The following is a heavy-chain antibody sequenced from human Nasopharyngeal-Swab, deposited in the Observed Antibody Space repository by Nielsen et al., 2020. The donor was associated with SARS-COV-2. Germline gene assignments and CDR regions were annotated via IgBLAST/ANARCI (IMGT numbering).Heavy chain of an antibody. CDR2: INTNTGNP. Sequence: ASVEVSCKASGYTFTSYAMNWVRQAPGQGLEWMGWINTNTGNPTYAQGFTGRFVFSLDTSVSTAYLQISSLKAEDTAVYYCARDIKGSGWYGWFDPWGQGTLVTVSS. D-gene: IGHD6-19*01. CDR3: ARDIKGSGWYGWFDP. V-gene: IGHV7-4-1*02. CDR1: GYTFTSYA. J-gene: IGHJ5*02.